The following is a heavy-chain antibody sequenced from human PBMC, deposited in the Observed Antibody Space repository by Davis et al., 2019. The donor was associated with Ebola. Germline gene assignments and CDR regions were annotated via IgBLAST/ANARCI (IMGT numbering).Heavy chain of an antibody. V-gene: IGHV3-7*01. CDR2: IKQGGDER. D-gene: IGHD3-22*01. Sequence: GESLKISCAASGFTFSSYWMSWVRQAPGKGLEWVANIKQGGDERYYVDSVKGRFTISRDNAKRSLFLHMTGLRAEDTALYYCARDPGVGTASSGTSFWGQGTLVTVSS. CDR1: GFTFSSYW. J-gene: IGHJ1*01. CDR3: ARDPGVGTASSGTSF.